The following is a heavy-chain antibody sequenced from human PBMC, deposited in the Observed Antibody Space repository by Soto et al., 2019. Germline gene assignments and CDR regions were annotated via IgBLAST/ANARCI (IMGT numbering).Heavy chain of an antibody. CDR3: AREGMVVVAAMVGLFDI. D-gene: IGHD2-15*01. Sequence: GASVKVSCKASGYTFTSYDINWVRQATGQGLEWMGWMNPNSGNTGYAQKFQGRVTMTRNTSISTAYMELSSLRSEDTAVYYCAREGMVVVAAMVGLFDIWGQGTMVTVSS. CDR2: MNPNSGNT. CDR1: GYTFTSYD. J-gene: IGHJ3*02. V-gene: IGHV1-8*01.